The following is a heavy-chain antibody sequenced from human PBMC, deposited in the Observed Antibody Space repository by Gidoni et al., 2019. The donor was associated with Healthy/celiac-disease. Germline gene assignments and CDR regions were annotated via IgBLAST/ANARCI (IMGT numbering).Heavy chain of an antibody. D-gene: IGHD2-2*01. J-gene: IGHJ4*02. CDR1: GFTFSSYG. CDR3: ARDLADCSSTSCYGLDY. V-gene: IGHV3-33*01. CDR2: IWYDGSNK. Sequence: QVQLVESGGGVVQPGRSLRLSCAASGFTFSSYGMHWVRQAPGKGLEWVAVIWYDGSNKYYADSVKGRFTISRDNSKNTLYLQMNSLRAEDTAVYYCARDLADCSSTSCYGLDYWGQGTLVTVSS.